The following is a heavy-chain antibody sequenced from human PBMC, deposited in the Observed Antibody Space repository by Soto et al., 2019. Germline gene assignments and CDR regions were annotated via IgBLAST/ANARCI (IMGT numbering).Heavy chain of an antibody. D-gene: IGHD1-1*01. J-gene: IGHJ4*02. CDR2: ISGTGGNT. CDR1: VFTFIIYS. CDR3: VKAVYILEFEY. V-gene: IGHV3-23*01. Sequence: GGSXRLSCSASVFTFIIYSITWFRQAPGKGLEWVSTISGTGGNTYYADSVKGRLTISRDNSKNTVYLQMNSLRAEDTAVYYCVKAVYILEFEYWGQGTLVTVSS.